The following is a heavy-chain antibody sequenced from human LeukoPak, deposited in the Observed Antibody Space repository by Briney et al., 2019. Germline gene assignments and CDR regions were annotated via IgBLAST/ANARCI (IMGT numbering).Heavy chain of an antibody. J-gene: IGHJ4*02. CDR1: GYTFTSYG. V-gene: IGHV1-18*01. CDR3: ATTAIAVADFDY. D-gene: IGHD6-19*01. CDR2: ISAYNGNT. Sequence: RASVKVSCKASGYTFTSYGISWVRQAPGQGLEWMGWISAYNGNTNYAQKLQGRVTMTTDTSTSTAYMELRSLRSEDTAVYYCATTAIAVADFDYWGQGTLVTVSS.